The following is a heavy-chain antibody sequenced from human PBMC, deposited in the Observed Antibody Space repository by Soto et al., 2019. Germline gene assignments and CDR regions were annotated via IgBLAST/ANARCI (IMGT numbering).Heavy chain of an antibody. J-gene: IGHJ4*02. V-gene: IGHV3-7*01. CDR3: ARADYYGDPGSY. CDR1: GFTFSTSW. D-gene: IGHD3-10*01. CDR2: IKEDGSEK. Sequence: PGGSLRLSCAASGFTFSTSWMSWVRQAPGKGLEWVANIKEDGSEKYYVDSVKGRFTISRDHAKNSLYLQMNSLGADDTAVYYCARADYYGDPGSYWGQGTLVTVYS.